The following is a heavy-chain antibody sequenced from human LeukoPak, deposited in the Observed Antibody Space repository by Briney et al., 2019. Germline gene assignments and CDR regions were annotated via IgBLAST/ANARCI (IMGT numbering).Heavy chain of an antibody. CDR1: GFTFNSYW. J-gene: IGHJ4*02. D-gene: IGHD2-2*01. CDR2: ISTDGSTT. Sequence: GGSLRLSCTASGFTFNSYWMQWFRQDPGKGLVWVSCISTDGSTTRYADSVKGRFTISRDNAKSALYLQMNSLRAEDTAVYYCARDYARAVEYWGQGTLAAVSS. V-gene: IGHV3-74*01. CDR3: ARDYARAVEY.